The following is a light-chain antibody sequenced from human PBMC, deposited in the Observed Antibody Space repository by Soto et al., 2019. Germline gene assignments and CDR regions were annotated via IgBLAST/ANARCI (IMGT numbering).Light chain of an antibody. Sequence: DIQMTQSPSSLSASVGDSLTITCRASQYISTYLNWYKQKPGKAPKLLSYVASNLQSGVPSRFRGSGSGTDFTLTISSLKPEDVETYFCQKYNSAPATFGQGTKVDIK. J-gene: IGKJ1*01. V-gene: IGKV1-39*01. CDR2: VAS. CDR1: QYISTY. CDR3: QKYNSAPAT.